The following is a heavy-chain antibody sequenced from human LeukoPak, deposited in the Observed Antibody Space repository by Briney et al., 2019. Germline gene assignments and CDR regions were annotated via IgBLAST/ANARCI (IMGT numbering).Heavy chain of an antibody. CDR3: ARGVLGIRTPYFDY. Sequence: GGSLRLSCAASGFTFSDYYMSWIRQAPRKGLEWVSYISTIGTTIYYADSVKGRFTISRDNAKNSLYLQVNSLRAEDTAVYYCARGVLGIRTPYFDYLGQGTLVTVSS. J-gene: IGHJ4*02. D-gene: IGHD7-27*01. CDR1: GFTFSDYY. CDR2: ISTIGTTI. V-gene: IGHV3-11*01.